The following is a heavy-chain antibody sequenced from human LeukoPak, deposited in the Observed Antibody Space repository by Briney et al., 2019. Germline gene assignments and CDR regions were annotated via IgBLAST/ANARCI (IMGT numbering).Heavy chain of an antibody. CDR2: ISISSTYI. V-gene: IGHV3-21*01. J-gene: IGHJ3*02. CDR3: ARSTLGARWAFDI. Sequence: PGGSLSLSCAASGFTFSSYSMTWVRQAPGKGLEWVSSISISSTYIYYADSVKGRFTISRDNAKNTLYLQMNSLRAEDTAVYFCARSTLGARWAFDIWGQGTMVTVSS. D-gene: IGHD1-26*01. CDR1: GFTFSSYS.